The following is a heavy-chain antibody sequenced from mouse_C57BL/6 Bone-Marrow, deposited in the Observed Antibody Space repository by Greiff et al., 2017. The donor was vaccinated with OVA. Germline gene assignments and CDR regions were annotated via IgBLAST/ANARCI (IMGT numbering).Heavy chain of an antibody. V-gene: IGHV10-1*01. CDR1: GFSFNTYA. CDR3: VSGSLSFDY. J-gene: IGHJ2*01. Sequence: EVQLVESGGGLVQPKGSLKLSCAASGFSFNTYAMNWVRQAPGKGLEWVARIRSKSNNYATYYADSVKDRFTISRDDSKSMLYLQMNNLKTEDTAMYYCVSGSLSFDYWGQGTTLTVSS. CDR2: IRSKSNNYAT.